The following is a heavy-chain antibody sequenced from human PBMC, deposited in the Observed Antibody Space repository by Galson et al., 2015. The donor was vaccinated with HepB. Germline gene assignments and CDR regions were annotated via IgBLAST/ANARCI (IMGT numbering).Heavy chain of an antibody. V-gene: IGHV3-53*01. CDR1: GFTVSSNY. Sequence: SLRLSCAASGFTVSSNYMSWVRQAPGKGLEWVSVIYSGGSTYYADSVKGRFTISRDNSKNTLYLQMNSLRAEDTAVYYCASSGQLLYSYFDYWGQGTLVTVSS. CDR3: ASSGQLLYSYFDY. D-gene: IGHD2-2*02. CDR2: IYSGGST. J-gene: IGHJ4*02.